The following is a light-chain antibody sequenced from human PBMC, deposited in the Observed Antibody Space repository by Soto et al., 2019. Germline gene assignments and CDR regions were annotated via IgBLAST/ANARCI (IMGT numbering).Light chain of an antibody. CDR3: SSFTSSTTLV. V-gene: IGLV2-14*03. Sequence: QSALTQPASVSGSPGQSITISCTGTSSDVGGYNYVSWYQQHPGKAPKLIIYDVSNRPSGVSYHFSGSKSGNTASLTISGLQAEDEGDYYCSSFTSSTTLVFGGGTKLTVL. J-gene: IGLJ3*02. CDR2: DVS. CDR1: SSDVGGYNY.